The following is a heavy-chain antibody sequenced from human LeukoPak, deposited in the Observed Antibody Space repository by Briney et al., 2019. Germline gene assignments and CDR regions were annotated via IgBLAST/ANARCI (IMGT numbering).Heavy chain of an antibody. D-gene: IGHD3-16*02. CDR2: ISAYNGNT. CDR3: ARIMITFGGVIVMQYAFDI. CDR1: GYTFTSYG. Sequence: ASVNVSCKASGYTFTSYGISWVRQAPGQGLEWMGWISAYNGNTNYAQKLQGRVTMTTDTSTSTAYMELRSLRSDDTAVYYCARIMITFGGVIVMQYAFDIWGQGTMVTVSS. J-gene: IGHJ3*02. V-gene: IGHV1-18*01.